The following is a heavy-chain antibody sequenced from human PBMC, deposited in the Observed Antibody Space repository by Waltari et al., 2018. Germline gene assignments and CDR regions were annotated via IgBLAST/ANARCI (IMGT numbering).Heavy chain of an antibody. CDR3: ARDKTNCLDY. J-gene: IGHJ4*02. V-gene: IGHV3-33*01. CDR2: IWYDGSNK. CDR1: GFTFSRFG. D-gene: IGHD7-27*01. Sequence: QVQLVESGAGVVQPGRSRRLPCAASGFTFSRFGLPWVRQAPGKGLEWVAVIWYDGSNKYYADSVKGRFTISRDNSKNTLYLQMNSLRAEDTAVYYCARDKTNCLDYWGQGTLVTVSS.